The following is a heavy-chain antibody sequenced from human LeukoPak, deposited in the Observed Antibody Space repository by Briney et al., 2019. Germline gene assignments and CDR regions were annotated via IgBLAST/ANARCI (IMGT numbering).Heavy chain of an antibody. J-gene: IGHJ4*02. CDR2: IYYSGST. Sequence: SETLSLTCTVSGGSISSYYWSWIRQPPGKGLEWIGYIYYSGSTNYNPSLKSRVTISVDTSKNQFSLKLSSVTAADTAVYYCAREVRDGYNYAPHFDYWGQGTLVTVSS. CDR1: GGSISSYY. CDR3: AREVRDGYNYAPHFDY. V-gene: IGHV4-59*01. D-gene: IGHD5-24*01.